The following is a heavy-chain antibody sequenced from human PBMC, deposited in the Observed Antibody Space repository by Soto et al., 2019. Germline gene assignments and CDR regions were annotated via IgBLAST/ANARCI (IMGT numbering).Heavy chain of an antibody. J-gene: IGHJ5*02. CDR2: IYYSGST. CDR3: ARDPGYCSSTSCFDWFDP. Sequence: LSLTCTVPGGSVSSGSYYWCWIRQHPGKGLEWIGYIYYSGSTNYNPSLKSRVTISVDTSKDQFSLKLSSVTAADTAVYYCARDPGYCSSTSCFDWFDPWGQGTLVTVSS. D-gene: IGHD2-2*01. CDR1: GGSVSSGSYY. V-gene: IGHV4-61*01.